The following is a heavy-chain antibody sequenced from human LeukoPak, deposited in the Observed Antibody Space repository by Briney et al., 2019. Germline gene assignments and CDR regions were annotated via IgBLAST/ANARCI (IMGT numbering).Heavy chain of an antibody. CDR3: GILPPGY. J-gene: IGHJ4*02. Sequence: GGSLRLSCAAAGFTFSSYGMHWVRQAPGKGLEWVAFIRYDGSNKYYADSVRGRFTISRDDAKNTLYLLMNSLGDEDTAVYYCGILPPGYWGQGTQVTVS. CDR2: IRYDGSNK. V-gene: IGHV3-30*02. D-gene: IGHD2-8*02. CDR1: GFTFSSYG.